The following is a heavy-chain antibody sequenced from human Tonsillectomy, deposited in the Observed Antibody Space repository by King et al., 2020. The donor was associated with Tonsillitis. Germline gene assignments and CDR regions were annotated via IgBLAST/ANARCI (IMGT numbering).Heavy chain of an antibody. Sequence: QLQESGPGLVKPSETLSLTCTVSGGSISSYYWSWIRQPPGKGLEWIGYIYYSGSTNYTPSLKSRVTISVDTSKNQFSLKLSSVTAADTAVYYCARGESGSYKLEFDYWGQGTLVTVSS. J-gene: IGHJ4*02. CDR2: IYYSGST. D-gene: IGHD1-26*01. V-gene: IGHV4-59*01. CDR1: GGSISSYY. CDR3: ARGESGSYKLEFDY.